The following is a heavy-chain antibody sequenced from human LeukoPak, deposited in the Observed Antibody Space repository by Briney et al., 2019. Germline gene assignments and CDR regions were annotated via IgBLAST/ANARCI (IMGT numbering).Heavy chain of an antibody. Sequence: PSETLSLTCTVSGGSISSGSYYWSWIRQPAGKGLEWIGRIYTSGSTNYNPSLKSRVTISVDTSKNQFSLKLSSVTAADTAVYYCAREVVPGDYGGNLEDYYYYYYMDVWGKGTTVTVSS. J-gene: IGHJ6*03. CDR2: IYTSGST. V-gene: IGHV4-61*02. D-gene: IGHD4-23*01. CDR3: AREVVPGDYGGNLEDYYYYYYMDV. CDR1: GGSISSGSYY.